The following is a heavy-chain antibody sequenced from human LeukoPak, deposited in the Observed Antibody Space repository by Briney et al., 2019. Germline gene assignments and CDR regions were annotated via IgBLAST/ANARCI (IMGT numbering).Heavy chain of an antibody. D-gene: IGHD5-24*01. CDR3: ARDQDGYSTFFDY. Sequence: ASETLSLTCTVSGGSISSYYWNWIRQPAGKGLEWIGRIYTSGSTNYNPSLKSRVTISVDRSKNQFSLKLSSVTAADTAVYYCARDQDGYSTFFDYWGQGTLVTVSS. V-gene: IGHV4-4*07. CDR2: IYTSGST. CDR1: GGSISSYY. J-gene: IGHJ4*02.